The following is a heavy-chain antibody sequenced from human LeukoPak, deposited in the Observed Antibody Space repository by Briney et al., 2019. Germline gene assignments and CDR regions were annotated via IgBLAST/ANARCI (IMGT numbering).Heavy chain of an antibody. CDR1: GGSFSGYY. J-gene: IGHJ3*02. D-gene: IGHD2-15*01. CDR2: VSHTGGT. CDR3: AREMLVARGGFDI. Sequence: MSSETLSLTCAVYGGSFSGYYWSWIRQPPGKGLEWIGEVSHTGGTNYNWSLKSRVTISVDTSKNQFSLMLTSVTAADTAMYYCAREMLVARGGFDIWAQGTVVTVSS. V-gene: IGHV4-34*01.